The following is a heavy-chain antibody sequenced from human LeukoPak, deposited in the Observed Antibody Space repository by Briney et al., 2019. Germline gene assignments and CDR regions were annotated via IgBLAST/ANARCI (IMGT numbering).Heavy chain of an antibody. CDR3: ARRSSYCSSTSCSVSFDP. D-gene: IGHD2-2*01. J-gene: IGHJ5*02. CDR2: IYYSGST. Sequence: SETLSLTCTVSGGSISSSSYYWGWIRQPPGKGLEWIGSIYYSGSTYYSPSLKSRVTISVDTSKNQFPLKLSSVTAADTAVYYCARRSSYCSSTSCSVSFDPWGQGNLVTVSS. V-gene: IGHV4-39*01. CDR1: GGSISSSSYY.